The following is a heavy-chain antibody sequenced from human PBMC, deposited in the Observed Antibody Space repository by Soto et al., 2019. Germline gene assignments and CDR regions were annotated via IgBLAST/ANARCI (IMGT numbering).Heavy chain of an antibody. V-gene: IGHV1-69*06. CDR3: AIALLSHSYDSGGYDSYFHAMDV. D-gene: IGHD3-22*01. Sequence: QVQLVQSGAEVKKPGSSVKVSCKASGGTFSSLDINWVRKAPGQGLEWMGGIIPISETTNYAQIFQGRVSIVADKSTSTAYMELSRLRSEDTAVYYCAIALLSHSYDSGGYDSYFHAMDVWGQGTRVTVSS. CDR2: IIPISETT. CDR1: GGTFSSLD. J-gene: IGHJ6*02.